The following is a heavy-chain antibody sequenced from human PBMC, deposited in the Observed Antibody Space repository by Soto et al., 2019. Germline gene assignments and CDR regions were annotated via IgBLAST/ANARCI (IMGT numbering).Heavy chain of an antibody. Sequence: GGSLRLSCAASGFTFSSYDMHWVRQATGKGLEWVSAIGTAGDTYYPGSVKGRFTISRENAKNSLYLQMNSLRAEDTAVYYCARAPPSHTYYDFWSADHGGPLKLNYGMDVWGQGTTVTVSS. CDR1: GFTFSSYD. V-gene: IGHV3-13*01. D-gene: IGHD3-3*01. CDR3: ARAPPSHTYYDFWSADHGGPLKLNYGMDV. CDR2: IGTAGDT. J-gene: IGHJ6*02.